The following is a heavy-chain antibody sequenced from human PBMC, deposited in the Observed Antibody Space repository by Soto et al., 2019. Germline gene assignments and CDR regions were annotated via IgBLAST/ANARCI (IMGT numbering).Heavy chain of an antibody. CDR3: AKSRVDSGRASFDL. V-gene: IGHV3-23*01. CDR1: GSTFSNYP. J-gene: IGHJ2*01. D-gene: IGHD6-25*01. CDR2: IGTTGGDT. Sequence: PGGSLRLSCTASGSTFSNYPMSSVCQTPGKGLEWVSTIGTTGGDTYYADSVKGRSTIARDNSKNTLYLQMNSLRAEDPPLYYCAKSRVDSGRASFDLWGRGTLLTVSS.